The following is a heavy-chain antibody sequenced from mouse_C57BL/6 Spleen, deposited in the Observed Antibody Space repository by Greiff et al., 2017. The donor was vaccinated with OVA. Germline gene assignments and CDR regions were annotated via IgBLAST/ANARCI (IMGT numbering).Heavy chain of an antibody. D-gene: IGHD1-2*01. CDR3: ARTLLRLMDY. CDR1: GYTFTSYW. CDR2: IDPSDSYT. Sequence: VQLQQPGAELVMPGASVKLSCKASGYTFTSYWMHWVKQRPGQGLEWIGEIDPSDSYTNYNQKFKGKSTLTVDKSSSTAYMQLSSLTSEDSAVYYCARTLLRLMDYWGQGTSVTVSS. V-gene: IGHV1-69*01. J-gene: IGHJ4*01.